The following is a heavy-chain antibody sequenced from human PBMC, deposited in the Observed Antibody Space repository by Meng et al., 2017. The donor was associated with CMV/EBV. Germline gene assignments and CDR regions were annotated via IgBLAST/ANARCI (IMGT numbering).Heavy chain of an antibody. D-gene: IGHD1-1*01. J-gene: IGHJ2*01. CDR3: ARDQGSPDDYLDL. CDR1: GCSISSYY. V-gene: IGHV4-59*01. CDR2: IYYSGTT. Sequence: HAELPAAGPGLLKPSETLSLTSTVSGCSISSYYWRWKPHAQGKGLEWIGNIYYSGTTNYNPSLRSLIIIAEDTSKNQYTLKLSFVTAADTAVYYGARDQGSPDDYLDLWGRGTLVTVSS.